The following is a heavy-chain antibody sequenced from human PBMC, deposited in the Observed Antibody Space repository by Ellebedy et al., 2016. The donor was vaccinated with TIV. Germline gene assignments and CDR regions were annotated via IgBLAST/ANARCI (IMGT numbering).Heavy chain of an antibody. CDR1: GGSFSGYY. D-gene: IGHD3-22*01. CDR3: ARSDPEYYYDSSGWLDP. Sequence: SETLSLXCAVYGGSFSGYYWTWIRQSPGKGLEWIGEINHSGSTNYNPSLKSRVTTSVDTSKNQFSLRLSSVTAADTAVYYCARSDPEYYYDSSGWLDPWGQGTLVTVSS. V-gene: IGHV4-34*01. CDR2: INHSGST. J-gene: IGHJ5*02.